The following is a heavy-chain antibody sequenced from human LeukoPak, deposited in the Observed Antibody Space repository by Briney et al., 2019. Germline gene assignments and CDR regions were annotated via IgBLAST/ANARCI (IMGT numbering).Heavy chain of an antibody. V-gene: IGHV1-46*01. CDR1: GYTFTSYY. J-gene: IGHJ4*02. CDR3: ATRPITAPAGLH. D-gene: IGHD6-6*01. Sequence: GASVKVSCKASGYTFTSYYMHWVRQAPGQGLEWMGIINPSGGSTSYAQKFQGRVTMTRDTSTSTVYMELSSLRSEDTAVYYCATRPITAPAGLHWGQGTLVTVSS. CDR2: INPSGGST.